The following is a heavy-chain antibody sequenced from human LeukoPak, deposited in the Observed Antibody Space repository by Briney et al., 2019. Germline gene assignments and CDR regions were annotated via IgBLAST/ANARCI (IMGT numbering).Heavy chain of an antibody. J-gene: IGHJ4*02. Sequence: ASVKVSCKASGYTFATYYMHWVRQAPGQGLEWMGIINPSTGTTNYAQKFQGRVTMTRDTSTTTVYMELSSLRSEDTAVYYCVRDSSSYDSSWYYSGIDYWGQGTLVTVSS. D-gene: IGHD6-13*01. V-gene: IGHV1-46*01. CDR2: INPSTGTT. CDR1: GYTFATYY. CDR3: VRDSSSYDSSWYYSGIDY.